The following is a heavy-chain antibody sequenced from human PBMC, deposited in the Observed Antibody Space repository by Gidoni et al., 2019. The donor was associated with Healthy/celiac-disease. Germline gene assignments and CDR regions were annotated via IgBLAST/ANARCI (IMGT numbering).Heavy chain of an antibody. D-gene: IGHD3-16*01. V-gene: IGHV3-21*01. CDR3: AREAAFGGLSTFDI. CDR1: GVTFSTYS. Sequence: EGQLAESGVGMVKPGGSLRLACAASGVTFSTYSLTWVRQAPGKGLEWVSSISSSSIYIYYADSVKGRFTISRDNAKNSLYLQMTSLRAEDTAVYYCAREAAFGGLSTFDIWGQGTMVTVSS. CDR2: ISSSSIYI. J-gene: IGHJ3*02.